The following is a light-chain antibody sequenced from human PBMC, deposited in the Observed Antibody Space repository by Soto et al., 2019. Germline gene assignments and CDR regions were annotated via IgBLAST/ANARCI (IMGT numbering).Light chain of an antibody. J-gene: IGKJ5*01. Sequence: EVVMTQSPATLSVSPGERATLSCRASQSFNSDLAWYQQKPGQAPRLLXYYASTRATGIPGRFSGGGSGTEFTLTISGLQSEDFGVYYCQQRSNWPPITFGQGTRLEIK. CDR2: YAS. CDR3: QQRSNWPPIT. V-gene: IGKV3-15*01. CDR1: QSFNSD.